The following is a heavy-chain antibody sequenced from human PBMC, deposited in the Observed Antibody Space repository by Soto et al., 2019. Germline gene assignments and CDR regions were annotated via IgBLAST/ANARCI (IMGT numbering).Heavy chain of an antibody. Sequence: GGSLRLSCAASGFIFSTYGIHWVRQAPGKGLEWVAVIWFDGSNKYYADSVKGRFTISRDNSKNTLYLQMNSLRAEDTAVYYCARGLGTAAGLFDYWGQGTLVTVSS. V-gene: IGHV3-33*01. CDR1: GFIFSTYG. CDR3: ARGLGTAAGLFDY. D-gene: IGHD6-13*01. J-gene: IGHJ4*02. CDR2: IWFDGSNK.